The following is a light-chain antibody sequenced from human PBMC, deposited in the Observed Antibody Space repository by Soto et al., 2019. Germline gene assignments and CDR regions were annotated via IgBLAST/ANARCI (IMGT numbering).Light chain of an antibody. CDR2: EKN. CDR3: GTWDSSLSAYV. Sequence: QSVLTQPPSVSAAPGQKVTISCSGSSSNIGSNYVSWYRQLPGTAPKLLIYEKNKRPSGIPDRFSGSKSGTSATLGITGLQTGDEADYYCGTWDSSLSAYVFGTGTKLTVL. J-gene: IGLJ1*01. CDR1: SSNIGSNY. V-gene: IGLV1-51*01.